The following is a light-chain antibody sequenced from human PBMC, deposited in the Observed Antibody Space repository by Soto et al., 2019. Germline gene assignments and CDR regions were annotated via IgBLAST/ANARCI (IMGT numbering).Light chain of an antibody. CDR1: SSDVGGYNY. Sequence: QSALTQPASVSGSPGQSITIPCTGTSSDVGGYNYVSWYQQHPGKAPKLMIYEVSNRPSGVSNRFSGSKSGNTAALTISGLQAEEEADYYCSSYTSSSTRVFGGGTKLTVL. V-gene: IGLV2-14*01. CDR3: SSYTSSSTRV. CDR2: EVS. J-gene: IGLJ3*02.